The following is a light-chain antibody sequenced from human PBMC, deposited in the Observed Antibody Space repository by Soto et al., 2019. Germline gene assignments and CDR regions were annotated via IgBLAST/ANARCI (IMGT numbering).Light chain of an antibody. CDR1: QSVTSH. V-gene: IGKV3-15*01. CDR2: GAS. J-gene: IGKJ1*01. CDR3: QKYNNWPLV. Sequence: IVMTQSPATLSVSPGESATLSCRTSQSVTSHLAWYQQKPGQAPRLLIYGASTRANGIPPRFIGSGSGTEFTLVISSLQSEDFAVYYCQKYNNWPLVFGQGTKVEVK.